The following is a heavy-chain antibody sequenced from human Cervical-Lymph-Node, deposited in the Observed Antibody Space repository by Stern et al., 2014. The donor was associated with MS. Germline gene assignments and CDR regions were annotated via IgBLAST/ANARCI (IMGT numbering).Heavy chain of an antibody. J-gene: IGHJ3*02. CDR1: GYNFTSYW. D-gene: IGHD3-22*01. V-gene: IGHV5-51*01. CDR2: IHPGDSDT. Sequence: LQLVESGAEVKMPGESLTISCKGSGYNFTSYWIGWVRHIPGTGLDWTGIIHPGDSDTRYSPSFQGQVTISGDKSISTAYVQWSSLKASDTAMYYCARLVDYYDSSGPPGTFDIWGQGTMVTVSS. CDR3: ARLVDYYDSSGPPGTFDI.